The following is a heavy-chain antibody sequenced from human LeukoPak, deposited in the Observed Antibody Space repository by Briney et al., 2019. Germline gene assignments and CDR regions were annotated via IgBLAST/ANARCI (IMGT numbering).Heavy chain of an antibody. D-gene: IGHD6-19*01. Sequence: NSSETLSLTCTVSGGSISSYYWSWIRQPPGKGLERIGYIYYSGSTNYNPSLKSRVTISVDTSKNQFSLKLSSVTAADTAVYYCARVIPGQWLVPSVFDYWGQGTLVTVSS. V-gene: IGHV4-59*01. CDR3: ARVIPGQWLVPSVFDY. J-gene: IGHJ4*02. CDR2: IYYSGST. CDR1: GGSISSYY.